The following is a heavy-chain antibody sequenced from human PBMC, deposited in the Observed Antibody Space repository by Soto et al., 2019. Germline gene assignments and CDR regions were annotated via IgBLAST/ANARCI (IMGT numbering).Heavy chain of an antibody. V-gene: IGHV4-31*03. CDR1: GGSISSGGYY. CDR2: IYYSGST. J-gene: IGHJ4*02. D-gene: IGHD2-21*01. CDR3: ASLSAPYCGGDCGKGYFDY. Sequence: QVQLQESGPGLVKPSQTLSLTCTVSGGSISSGGYYWSWIRQHPGKGLEWIGYIYYSGSTYYNPSLKSRVTISVDTSKNQFSLKLSSVTAADTAVYYCASLSAPYCGGDCGKGYFDYWGQGTLVTVSS.